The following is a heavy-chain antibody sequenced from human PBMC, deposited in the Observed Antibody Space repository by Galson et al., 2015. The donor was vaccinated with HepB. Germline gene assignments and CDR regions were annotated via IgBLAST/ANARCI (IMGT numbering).Heavy chain of an antibody. V-gene: IGHV3-15*01. CDR1: GFTFSSYW. Sequence: SLRLSCAASGFTFSSYWMHWVRQAPGKGLVWVGRIKSKTDGGTTDYAAPVKGRFTISRDDSKNTLYLQMNSLKTEDTAVYYCTTDRPILGSCRLSSCWGQGTMVTVSS. J-gene: IGHJ3*01. CDR2: IKSKTDGGTT. CDR3: TTDRPILGSCRLSSC. D-gene: IGHD1-26*01.